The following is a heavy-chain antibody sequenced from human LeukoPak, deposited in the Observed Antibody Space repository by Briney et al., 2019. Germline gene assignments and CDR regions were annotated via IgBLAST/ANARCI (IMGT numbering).Heavy chain of an antibody. Sequence: GMSLRLSCAASGVTFFRFPIHWVRQAPGKGLEWVAFIRYDGSNKYYADSVKGRFTISRDNSKNTLYLQMNSLRAEDTAVYYCAKVEAGIQPALDYWGQGTLVAVSS. D-gene: IGHD5-18*01. J-gene: IGHJ4*02. CDR3: AKVEAGIQPALDY. CDR2: IRYDGSNK. CDR1: GVTFFRFP. V-gene: IGHV3-30*02.